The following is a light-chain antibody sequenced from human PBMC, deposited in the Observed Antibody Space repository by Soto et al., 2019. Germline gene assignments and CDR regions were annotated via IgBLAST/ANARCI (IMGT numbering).Light chain of an antibody. CDR3: QKYNSAPPCT. V-gene: IGKV1-27*01. CDR1: QGISNY. J-gene: IGKJ3*01. Sequence: DIQMTQSPSSPSASVGDRVTITCRASQGISNYLAWYQQTPGKVPKLLIYAASTLQSGVPSRFSGSGSGTDFTLTISSLHPEDVATYYCQKYNSAPPCTFGPGTKVDIK. CDR2: AAS.